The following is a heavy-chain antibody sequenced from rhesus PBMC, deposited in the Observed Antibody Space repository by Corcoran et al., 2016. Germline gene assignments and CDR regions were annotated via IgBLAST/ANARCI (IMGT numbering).Heavy chain of an antibody. CDR1: GGSISSSY. J-gene: IGHJ4*01. Sequence: QLQLQESGPGLVKPSETLSVTCAVSGGSISSSYWSWIRQAPGKGLEWIGYIYGGGSSTNYNPSLKSRVTLSVDTSKNQLSLKLSSVTTADTAVYYCARDSVAGTMDYWGQGVLVTVSS. V-gene: IGHV4-169*02. CDR3: ARDSVAGTMDY. CDR2: IYGGGSST. D-gene: IGHD1-1-1*01.